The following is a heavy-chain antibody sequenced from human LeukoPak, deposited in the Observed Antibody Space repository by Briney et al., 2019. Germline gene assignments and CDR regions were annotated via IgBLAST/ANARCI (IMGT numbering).Heavy chain of an antibody. V-gene: IGHV3-23*01. CDR3: AKDGCGGDCYPHNWFDP. J-gene: IGHJ5*02. D-gene: IGHD2-21*02. CDR2: ISGSGGST. Sequence: GGSLRLSCAASGFTFSSYAMSWVRQAPGKGLEWVSAISGSGGSTYYADSVKGRFTISRDNSKNALYLQMYSLRAEDTAVYYCAKDGCGGDCYPHNWFDPWGQGTLVTVSS. CDR1: GFTFSSYA.